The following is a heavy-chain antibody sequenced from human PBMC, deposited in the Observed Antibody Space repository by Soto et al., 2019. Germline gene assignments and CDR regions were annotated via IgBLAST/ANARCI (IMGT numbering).Heavy chain of an antibody. J-gene: IGHJ6*03. CDR1: GFTFSSYA. Sequence: GGSLRLSCAASGFTFSSYAMSWVRQAPGKGLEWVSAISGSGGSTYYADSVKGRFTISRDNSKNTLYLQMNRLRAEDTAVYYCVISRPYCSGGSCHSGYYYYMDVWGKGTTVTVSS. CDR2: ISGSGGST. D-gene: IGHD2-15*01. V-gene: IGHV3-23*01. CDR3: VISRPYCSGGSCHSGYYYYMDV.